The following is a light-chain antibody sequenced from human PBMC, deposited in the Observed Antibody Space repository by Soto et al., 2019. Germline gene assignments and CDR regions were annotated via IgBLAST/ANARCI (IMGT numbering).Light chain of an antibody. CDR2: GAS. Sequence: EIVLTQSPATLSVSPGERATLSCRASQSVSSNLAWYQQKPGQAPRLLIYGASTRATGIPARFSGSGSGTEFTLTISSLQSEDFAVYYCQQYNNWPPRYTFGQGTKLKIK. J-gene: IGKJ2*01. CDR3: QQYNNWPPRYT. V-gene: IGKV3-15*01. CDR1: QSVSSN.